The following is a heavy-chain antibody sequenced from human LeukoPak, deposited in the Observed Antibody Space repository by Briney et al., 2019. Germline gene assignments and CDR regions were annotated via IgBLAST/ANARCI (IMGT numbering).Heavy chain of an antibody. D-gene: IGHD2-15*01. V-gene: IGHV3-23*01. CDR1: GFTFSTYA. Sequence: PGGSLRLSCAASGFTFSTYAVNWVRQAPGKGLEWVSTISGSGGNTYYADSVKGRFTVSRDNSKNTLYLQMNSLRAEDTAVYYCAKERIGYFDYWGQGTLVTVSS. CDR2: ISGSGGNT. CDR3: AKERIGYFDY. J-gene: IGHJ4*02.